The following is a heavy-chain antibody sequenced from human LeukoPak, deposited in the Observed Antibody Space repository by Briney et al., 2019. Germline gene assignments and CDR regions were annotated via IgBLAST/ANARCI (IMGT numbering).Heavy chain of an antibody. CDR1: GGSISSSSHY. V-gene: IGHV4-39*01. Sequence: SETLSLTCTVSGGSISSSSHYWGWIRQPPGKGLEWIGSIYYSGRTYYNPSLKSRVTISVDTSKNQFSLKLSSVTAADTALYYCARKAGWLTLTGLYGWFDPWGQGTLVTVSS. J-gene: IGHJ5*02. CDR3: ARKAGWLTLTGLYGWFDP. D-gene: IGHD3-9*01. CDR2: IYYSGRT.